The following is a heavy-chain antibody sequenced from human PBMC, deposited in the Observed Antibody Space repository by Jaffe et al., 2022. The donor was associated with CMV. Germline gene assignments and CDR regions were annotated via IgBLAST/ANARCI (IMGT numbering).Heavy chain of an antibody. D-gene: IGHD2-8*01. V-gene: IGHV4-59*08. J-gene: IGHJ5*01. CDR2: IYYSGST. CDR1: GGSISSYY. CDR3: ARHNGGPTNWFDS. Sequence: QVQLQESGPGLVKPSETLSLTCTVSGGSISSYYWSWIRQPPGKGLEWIGYIYYSGSTIYNPSLKSRVTISVDTSKNQFSLKLSSMTAADTAVYYCARHNGGPTNWFDSWGQGTLVTVSS.